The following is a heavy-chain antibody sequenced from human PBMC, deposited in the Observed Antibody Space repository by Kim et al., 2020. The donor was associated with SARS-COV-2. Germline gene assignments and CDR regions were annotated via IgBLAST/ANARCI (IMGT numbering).Heavy chain of an antibody. V-gene: IGHV5-51*01. Sequence: TRYSPSFQGQVTISADKSISTAYLQWSSLKASDTAMYYCARQERGSGSYFWGQGTLVTVSS. CDR2: T. J-gene: IGHJ4*02. CDR3: ARQERGSGSYF. D-gene: IGHD3-10*01.